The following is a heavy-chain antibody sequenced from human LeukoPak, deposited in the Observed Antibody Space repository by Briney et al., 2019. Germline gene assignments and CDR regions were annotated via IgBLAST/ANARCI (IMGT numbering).Heavy chain of an antibody. CDR1: GGSISSSPYY. D-gene: IGHD6-13*01. V-gene: IGHV4-39*07. CDR3: AIGLGIAAAGTLSYAFDI. Sequence: SETLSLTCTVSGGSISSSPYYWGWIRQPPGKGLEWIGSIYYSGTTHYNPSLESRVTISVDTSKNQFSLKLASVTAADTAVYYCAIGLGIAAAGTLSYAFDIWGQGTMVTVSS. CDR2: IYYSGTT. J-gene: IGHJ3*02.